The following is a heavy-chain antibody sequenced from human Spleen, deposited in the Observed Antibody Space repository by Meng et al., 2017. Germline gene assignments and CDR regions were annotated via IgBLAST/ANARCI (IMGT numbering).Heavy chain of an antibody. J-gene: IGHJ3*02. Sequence: GESLKISCAASGFTFSSYEMNWVRQAPGKGLEWVSYISSSGSTICYADSVKGRFTISRDNSENTLYLQMNSLRAEDTAVYYCARGDDNNAYEDAFDTWGQGTLVTVSS. D-gene: IGHD3-22*01. CDR3: ARGDDNNAYEDAFDT. CDR1: GFTFSSYE. V-gene: IGHV3-48*03. CDR2: ISSSGSTI.